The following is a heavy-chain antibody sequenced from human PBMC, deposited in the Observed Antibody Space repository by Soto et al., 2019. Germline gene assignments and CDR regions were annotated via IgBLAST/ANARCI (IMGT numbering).Heavy chain of an antibody. CDR1: GGSISSGDYY. CDR2: IYYSGST. V-gene: IGHV4-30-4*01. Sequence: PSETLSLTCTVSGGSISSGDYYWSWIRQPPGKGLEWIGYIYYSGSTFYTPSLKTRVTISVDTSKNQFSLKLNSVTAADTAVYYCARVYYDSSGYYYYFDYWGQGTLVTVSS. J-gene: IGHJ4*02. D-gene: IGHD3-22*01. CDR3: ARVYYDSSGYYYYFDY.